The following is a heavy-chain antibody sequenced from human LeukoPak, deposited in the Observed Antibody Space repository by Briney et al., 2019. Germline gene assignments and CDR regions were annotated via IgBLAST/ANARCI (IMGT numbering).Heavy chain of an antibody. CDR2: ITAYNGNT. D-gene: IGHD1-26*01. V-gene: IGHV1-18*01. CDR1: GYTFTRYG. Sequence: ASVTVSYKGSGYTFTRYGISGVGQPPGQGREGMGWITAYNGNTNYAQKHQGRATMTTDTSTSTAYMELRSLRSDDTAVYYCARDLSALYSGSYADYWGQGTLVTVSS. CDR3: ARDLSALYSGSYADY. J-gene: IGHJ4*02.